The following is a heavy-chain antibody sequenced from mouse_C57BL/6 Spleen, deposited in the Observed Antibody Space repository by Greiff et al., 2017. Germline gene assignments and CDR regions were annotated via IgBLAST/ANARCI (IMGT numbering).Heavy chain of an antibody. V-gene: IGHV1-19*01. CDR2: INPYNGGT. CDR3: ARFSYDYAMDY. J-gene: IGHJ4*01. Sequence: EVQGVESGPVLVKPGASVKMSCKASGYTFTDYYMNWVKQSHGKSLEWIGVINPYNGGTSYNQKFKGKATLTVDKSSSTAYMELNSLTSEDSAVYYCARFSYDYAMDYWGQGTSVTVSS. D-gene: IGHD1-1*01. CDR1: GYTFTDYY.